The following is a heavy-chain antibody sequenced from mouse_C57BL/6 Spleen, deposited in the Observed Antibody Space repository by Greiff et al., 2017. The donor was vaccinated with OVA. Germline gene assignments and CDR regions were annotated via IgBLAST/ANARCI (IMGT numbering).Heavy chain of an antibody. V-gene: IGHV1-80*01. CDR3: ARFEYYGSSYLDY. J-gene: IGHJ2*01. Sequence: QVQLQQSGAELVKPGASVKISCKASGYAFSSYWMNWVKQRPGKGLEWIGQIYPGDGDTNYNGKFKGKATLTADKSSSTAYMQLSSLTSEDSAVYFCARFEYYGSSYLDYWGQGTTLTVSS. D-gene: IGHD1-1*01. CDR2: IYPGDGDT. CDR1: GYAFSSYW.